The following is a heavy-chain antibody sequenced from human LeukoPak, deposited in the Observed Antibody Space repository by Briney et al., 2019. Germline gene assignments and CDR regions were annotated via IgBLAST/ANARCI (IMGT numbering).Heavy chain of an antibody. Sequence: GGSLRPSCAASGFTFSSYAMHWVRQAPGKGLEWVAVISYDGSNKYYADSVKGRFTISRDNSKNTLYLQMNSLRAEDTAVYYCARDLEGMTTTARWFDPWGQGTLVTVSS. D-gene: IGHD4-17*01. V-gene: IGHV3-30-3*01. CDR1: GFTFSSYA. CDR2: ISYDGSNK. J-gene: IGHJ5*02. CDR3: ARDLEGMTTTARWFDP.